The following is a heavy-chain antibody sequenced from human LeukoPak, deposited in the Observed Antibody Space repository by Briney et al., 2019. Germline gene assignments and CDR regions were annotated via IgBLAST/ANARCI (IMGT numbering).Heavy chain of an antibody. D-gene: IGHD2-2*01. V-gene: IGHV4-39*01. CDR2: IYYSGST. J-gene: IGHJ5*02. CDR1: GGSISTSNYY. Sequence: SETLSLTCTVSGGSISTSNYYWGWIRQPPGKGLEWIGSIYYSGSTYYNPSLKSRVTISVDTSKNQFSLKLSSVTAADTAVYYCARLVVPAAIGAGDGFDPWGQGTLVTVSS. CDR3: ARLVVPAAIGAGDGFDP.